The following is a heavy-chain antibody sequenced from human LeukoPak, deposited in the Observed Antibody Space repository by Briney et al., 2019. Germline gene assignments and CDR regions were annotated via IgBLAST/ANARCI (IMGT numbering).Heavy chain of an antibody. CDR3: ARFYGVPGGWFDP. Sequence: GGSLRLSCAASGFSFSGYTINWVRQAPGKGLEWVSVIYDGGSTYYADSVKGRFTISRDNSKNTLYLQMNSLRAEDTAVYYCARFYGVPGGWFDPWGQGTLVTVSS. V-gene: IGHV3-66*01. CDR1: GFSFSGYT. D-gene: IGHD4-17*01. J-gene: IGHJ5*02. CDR2: IYDGGST.